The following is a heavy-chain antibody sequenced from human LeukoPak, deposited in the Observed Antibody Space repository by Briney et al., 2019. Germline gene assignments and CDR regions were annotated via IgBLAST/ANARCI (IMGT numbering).Heavy chain of an antibody. CDR3: ASYQVGATSGFDY. Sequence: SETLSLTCTVSGGSISSRRYYWGWIRQPPGKGLEWIGNIYYSGSTYYNPSLKGRVTISVDTSKNQFSLKLSSVTATDTAVYYCASYQVGATSGFDYWGQGTLVTVSS. CDR2: IYYSGST. CDR1: GGSISSRRYY. V-gene: IGHV4-39*01. J-gene: IGHJ4*02. D-gene: IGHD1-26*01.